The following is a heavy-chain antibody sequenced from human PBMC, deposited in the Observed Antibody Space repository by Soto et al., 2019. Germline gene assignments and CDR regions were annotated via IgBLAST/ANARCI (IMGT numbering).Heavy chain of an antibody. D-gene: IGHD6-19*01. Sequence: VKVSCKASGGNFSSHGISWVRQAPGQGLEFMGGIMPLFGTTNYAQKFRGRVTITADEPTSTVYMELRSLRSEDTAVYYCARVSGRGWYNWFDPWGQGTPVTVSS. V-gene: IGHV1-69*13. CDR2: IMPLFGTT. J-gene: IGHJ5*02. CDR1: GGNFSSHG. CDR3: ARVSGRGWYNWFDP.